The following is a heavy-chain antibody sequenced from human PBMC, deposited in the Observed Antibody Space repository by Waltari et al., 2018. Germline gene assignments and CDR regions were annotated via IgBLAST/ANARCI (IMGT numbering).Heavy chain of an antibody. D-gene: IGHD6-6*01. CDR1: GDSISNDNYH. Sequence: QLQLQGSGPGLVKPSETLSLTCTVSGDSISNDNYHWAWVRQPPGKGLEWIGSIYYNGNTYYSPSLKSRVTISVDTSKNQFSLRLSSVTAADTAVYYCTTEYSSSSAYWGQGTLVTVSS. J-gene: IGHJ4*02. CDR3: TTEYSSSSAY. V-gene: IGHV4-39*02. CDR2: IYYNGNT.